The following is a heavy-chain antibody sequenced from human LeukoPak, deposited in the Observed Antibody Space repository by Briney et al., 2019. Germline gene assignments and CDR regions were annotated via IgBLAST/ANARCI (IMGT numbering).Heavy chain of an antibody. CDR2: NYPGDSDN. D-gene: IGHD1-26*01. J-gene: IGHJ4*02. Sequence: GESLKVFCRGPGYSFTSYWIDRVRQIPGKGPEWSVINYPGDSDNIYSPSFQGHVTISADKYISTAYLQWSSLKASDTAMYYCARLGYSGSYLAESGWGQGTLVTVSS. V-gene: IGHV5-51*01. CDR3: ARLGYSGSYLAESG. CDR1: GYSFTSYW.